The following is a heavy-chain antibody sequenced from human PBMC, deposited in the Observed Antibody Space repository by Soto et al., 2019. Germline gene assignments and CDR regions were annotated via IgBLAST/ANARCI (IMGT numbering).Heavy chain of an antibody. CDR2: IIPIFGTA. D-gene: IGHD3-10*01. Sequence: ASVKVSCKDSGGTFSSYAISWVRQAPGQGLEWMGGIIPIFGTANYAQKFQGRVTITADKSTSTAYMELSSLRAEDTAVYYCARLSSRSNYYGSWRPYGMDVWGQGTTVTVSS. V-gene: IGHV1-69*06. CDR1: GGTFSSYA. J-gene: IGHJ6*02. CDR3: ARLSSRSNYYGSWRPYGMDV.